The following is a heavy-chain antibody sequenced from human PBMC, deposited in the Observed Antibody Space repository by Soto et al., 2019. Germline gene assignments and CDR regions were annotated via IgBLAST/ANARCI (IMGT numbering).Heavy chain of an antibody. CDR3: ARVNPTVTTEYFDY. D-gene: IGHD4-17*01. J-gene: IGHJ4*02. CDR2: IYTSGST. Sequence: PSETLSLTCTVSGGSISSYYWSWIRQPAGKGLEWIGRIYTSGSTNYNPSLKSRVTMSVDTSKNQFSLKLSSVTAADTAVYYCARVNPTVTTEYFDYWGQGTLVTVSS. V-gene: IGHV4-4*07. CDR1: GGSISSYY.